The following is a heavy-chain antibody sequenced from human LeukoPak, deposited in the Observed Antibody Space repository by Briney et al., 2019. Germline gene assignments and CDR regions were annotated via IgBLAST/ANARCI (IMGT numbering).Heavy chain of an antibody. V-gene: IGHV3-48*01. J-gene: IGHJ4*02. CDR3: ARESITGGRDFDY. Sequence: GGSLRLSCAASGFSFSSYSMNWVRQAPGRGLEWISYISSGSRTIFYADSVKGRFTISRDNAKNSLYLLMNNLRADDTAVYYCARESITGGRDFDYWGQGTLITVSS. D-gene: IGHD7-27*01. CDR2: ISSGSRTI. CDR1: GFSFSSYS.